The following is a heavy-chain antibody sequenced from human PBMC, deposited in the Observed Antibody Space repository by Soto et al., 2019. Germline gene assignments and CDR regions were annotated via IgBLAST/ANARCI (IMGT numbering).Heavy chain of an antibody. J-gene: IGHJ4*02. D-gene: IGHD3-3*01. CDR2: ISAYNGNT. V-gene: IGHV1-18*01. CDR1: GYTFTSYV. Sequence: ASVKVSCKAAGYTFTSYVSSWVRQAPGQGLEWMGWISAYNGNTNYAQKLQGRVTMTTDTSTSTAYMELRSLRSDDTAVYYCARRVDFWSGYYDLDYWGQGTLVTVSS. CDR3: ARRVDFWSGYYDLDY.